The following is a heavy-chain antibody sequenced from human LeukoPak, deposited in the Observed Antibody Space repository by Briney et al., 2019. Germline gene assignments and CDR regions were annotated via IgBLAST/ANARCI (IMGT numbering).Heavy chain of an antibody. CDR2: ISAYNGNT. Sequence: ASVKVSCKASGYTFTSYGISWVRQAPGQGLEWMGWISAYNGNTNYAQKLQGRVTMITDTSTSTAYMELRSLRSDDTAVYYCARGGVVPAAMYYYGMDVWGQGTTVTVSS. V-gene: IGHV1-18*01. CDR1: GYTFTSYG. J-gene: IGHJ6*02. D-gene: IGHD2-2*01. CDR3: ARGGVVPAAMYYYGMDV.